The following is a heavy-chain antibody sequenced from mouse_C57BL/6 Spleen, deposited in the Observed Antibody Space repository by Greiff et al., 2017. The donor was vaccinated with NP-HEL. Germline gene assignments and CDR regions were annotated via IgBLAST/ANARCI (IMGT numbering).Heavy chain of an antibody. J-gene: IGHJ4*01. D-gene: IGHD1-1*01. CDR3: ARGGTVVDAMDY. Sequence: VQLKESGAELVKPGASVKLSCTASGFNIKDYYLHWVKQRTEQGLEWIGRIDPEDGETKYVPKFQGKATITADTSSNTAYLQLSSLTSEDTAVYYCARGGTVVDAMDYWGQGTSVIVSS. CDR1: GFNIKDYY. CDR2: IDPEDGET. V-gene: IGHV14-2*01.